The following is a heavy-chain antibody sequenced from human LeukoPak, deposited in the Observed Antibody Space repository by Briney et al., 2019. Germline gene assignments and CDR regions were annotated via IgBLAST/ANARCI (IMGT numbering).Heavy chain of an antibody. J-gene: IGHJ4*02. CDR1: GGSISNYY. Sequence: SETLSLTCTVSGGSISNYYWSWIRQPPGKGLEWIGYIYYSGSTNYNPSLKSRVTISVDTSKNQFSLKLYSVTAAGTAVYYCARGGVNWTYDYWGQGTLVTVSS. CDR2: IYYSGST. D-gene: IGHD1-7*01. V-gene: IGHV4-59*01. CDR3: ARGGVNWTYDY.